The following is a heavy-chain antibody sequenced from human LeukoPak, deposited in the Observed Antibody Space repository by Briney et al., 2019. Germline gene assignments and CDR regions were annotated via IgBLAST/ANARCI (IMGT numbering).Heavy chain of an antibody. V-gene: IGHV3-21*01. Sequence: PGGALPLSCVSSVFTLSSYIMNWVRPAPAKELDWVSSISSSSSYIHYADSVKGRLTISRDNEENSLYLQMNSMRAEETAVYYCARGRNVLRYCDWFDYWGQGNLVTVSS. D-gene: IGHD3-9*01. CDR2: ISSSSSYI. CDR1: VFTLSSYI. J-gene: IGHJ4*02. CDR3: ARGRNVLRYCDWFDY.